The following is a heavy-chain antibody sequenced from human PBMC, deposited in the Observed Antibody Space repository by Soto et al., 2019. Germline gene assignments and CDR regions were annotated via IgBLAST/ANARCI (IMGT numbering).Heavy chain of an antibody. CDR1: GGSISSGDYD. Sequence: SETLSLTCTVSGGSISSGDYDWRWIRQPPGKGLEWIGYIYYSGSTYYNPSLKSRVTISVDTSKNQFSLKLSSVTAADTAVYYCASLNGSGILPLEWGQGTLVTVSS. D-gene: IGHD3-10*01. CDR2: IYYSGST. V-gene: IGHV4-30-4*01. CDR3: ASLNGSGILPLE. J-gene: IGHJ4*02.